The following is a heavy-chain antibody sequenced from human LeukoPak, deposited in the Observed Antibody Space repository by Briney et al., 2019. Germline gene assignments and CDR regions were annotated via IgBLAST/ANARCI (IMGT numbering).Heavy chain of an antibody. CDR2: MNPNSGNT. CDR1: GDTISSYA. J-gene: IGHJ3*02. CDR3: ARDKGYCSGGSCFGDAFDI. V-gene: IGHV1-8*01. Sequence: ASVKVSCKASGDTISSYAINWVRQATGQGLEWMGWMNPNSGNTGYAQKFQGRVTMTRNTSISTAYMELSSLRSEDTAVYYCARDKGYCSGGSCFGDAFDIWGQGTMVTVSS. D-gene: IGHD2-15*01.